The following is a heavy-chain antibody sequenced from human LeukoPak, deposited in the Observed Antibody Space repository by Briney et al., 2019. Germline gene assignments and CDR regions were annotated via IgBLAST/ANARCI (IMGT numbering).Heavy chain of an antibody. Sequence: ASVKVSCKASRYSFTSYGITWVRQAPGQGLEWMGWISAYDGNTNYAQKLQGRVTMTTDTSTSTAYMELRSLRSDDTAVYYCARAHLYCSSTSCYTGDWFDPWGQGTLVTVSS. CDR1: RYSFTSYG. CDR2: ISAYDGNT. J-gene: IGHJ5*02. D-gene: IGHD2-2*02. CDR3: ARAHLYCSSTSCYTGDWFDP. V-gene: IGHV1-18*01.